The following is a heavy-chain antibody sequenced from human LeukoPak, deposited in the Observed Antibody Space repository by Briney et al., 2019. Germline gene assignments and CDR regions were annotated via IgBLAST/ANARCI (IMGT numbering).Heavy chain of an antibody. Sequence: PSETLSLTCTVSGGSISSYYWSWIRQPAGKGLEWIGRIYTSGSTNYNPSLKSRVTMSVDTSKNQFSLKLSSVTAADTAVYYFARDRGYCSGGSCYSDSEWFDPWGQGTPVTVSS. CDR1: GGSISSYY. V-gene: IGHV4-4*07. CDR3: ARDRGYCSGGSCYSDSEWFDP. CDR2: IYTSGST. J-gene: IGHJ5*02. D-gene: IGHD2-15*01.